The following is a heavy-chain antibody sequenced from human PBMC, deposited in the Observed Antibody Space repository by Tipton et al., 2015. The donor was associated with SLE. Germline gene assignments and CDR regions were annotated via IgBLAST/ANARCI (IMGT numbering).Heavy chain of an antibody. CDR2: INHSGST. Sequence: TLSLTCAVYGGSFSGYYWSWIRQPPGKGLEWIGEINHSGSTNYNPSLTSRVTISVDTSKNQFSLKLSSVTAADTAVYYCARGRQWLVRGYLQHWGQGTLVTVSS. V-gene: IGHV4-34*01. J-gene: IGHJ1*01. D-gene: IGHD6-19*01. CDR1: GGSFSGYY. CDR3: ARGRQWLVRGYLQH.